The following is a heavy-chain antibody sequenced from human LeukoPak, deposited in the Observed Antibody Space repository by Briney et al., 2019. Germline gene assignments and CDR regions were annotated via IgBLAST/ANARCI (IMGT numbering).Heavy chain of an antibody. CDR1: GFTFSSYA. D-gene: IGHD2-2*01. CDR3: ARDAEPWYQLLPEYFQH. Sequence: GRSLRLSCAASGFTFSSYAMHWVRQAPGKGLEWVAVISYDGSNKYYADSVKGRFTISRDNSKNTLYLQMNSLRAEDTAVYYCARDAEPWYQLLPEYFQHWGQGTLVTVSS. V-gene: IGHV3-30-3*01. CDR2: ISYDGSNK. J-gene: IGHJ1*01.